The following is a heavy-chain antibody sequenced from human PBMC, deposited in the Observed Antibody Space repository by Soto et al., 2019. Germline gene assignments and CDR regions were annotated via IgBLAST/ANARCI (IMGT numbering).Heavy chain of an antibody. V-gene: IGHV3-11*01. CDR3: ARAPYFGSGTYYYSALHV. CDR2: ISSSAGTI. J-gene: IGHJ6*02. Sequence: QVQLVESGGGLVKPGGSLRLSCAASGLTFSDHYMTWIRQAPGKGLEWISYISSSAGTIYYAASVKGRFTISRDNAKKSLYLQMTHLRAEDTAVYYCARAPYFGSGTYYYSALHVWGQGTTVTVSS. CDR1: GLTFSDHY. D-gene: IGHD3-10*01.